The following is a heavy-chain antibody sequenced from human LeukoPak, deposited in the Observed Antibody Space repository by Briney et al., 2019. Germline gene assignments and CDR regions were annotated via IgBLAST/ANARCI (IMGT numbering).Heavy chain of an antibody. Sequence: GASVKVSCKASGGTFSSDAISWVRQAPGQGLEWMGGIIPIFGKTNYAQRFQGRVTIIADESTSTAYMELSSLTSEDTAVYYCARDLGGAKYSSSSSWFDPWGQGTLVTVSS. CDR3: ARDLGGAKYSSSSSWFDP. D-gene: IGHD6-6*01. CDR2: IIPIFGKT. J-gene: IGHJ5*02. V-gene: IGHV1-69*13. CDR1: GGTFSSDA.